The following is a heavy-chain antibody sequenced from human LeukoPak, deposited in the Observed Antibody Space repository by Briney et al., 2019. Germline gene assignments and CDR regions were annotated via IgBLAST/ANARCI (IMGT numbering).Heavy chain of an antibody. CDR2: IYYSGST. J-gene: IGHJ4*02. Sequence: PSETLSLTCTVSGASVSRGGYYWGWIRQHPGKGLEWIGFIYYSGSTYYNPSLKSRVTISLDTSKNQFSLKLSSVTAADTAVYYCARDQEDSGTDYWGQGTLVTVSS. CDR3: ARDQEDSGTDY. D-gene: IGHD3-10*01. CDR1: GASVSRGGYY. V-gene: IGHV4-31*03.